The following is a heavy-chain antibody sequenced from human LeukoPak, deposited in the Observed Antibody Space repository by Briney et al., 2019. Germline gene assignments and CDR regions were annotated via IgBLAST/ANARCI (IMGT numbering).Heavy chain of an antibody. CDR1: GGSISSYY. V-gene: IGHV4-59*08. CDR3: ARHGDGDFYFHY. J-gene: IGHJ4*02. Sequence: SETLSLTCTVSGGSISSYYWSWARQPPGKGLDWIGYIYYSGTTDYNPSLKSRVAISLDTSNNQFSLRLSSVTAADTAVYYYARHGDGDFYFHYWGQGALDTVSS. CDR2: IYYSGTT. D-gene: IGHD2-21*02.